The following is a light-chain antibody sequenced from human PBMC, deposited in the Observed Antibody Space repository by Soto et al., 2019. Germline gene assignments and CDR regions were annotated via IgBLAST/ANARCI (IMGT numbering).Light chain of an antibody. Sequence: DIQMTHSPSSLSASVGDRVTITCRASPSISSYLNWYQQKPGKAPKLLIYAASSLQSGAPSRFSGSGSGTDFKPSISSLQPEDFATYYCQQSYSTPYTVGQGTKLEIK. CDR3: QQSYSTPYT. CDR2: AAS. CDR1: PSISSY. V-gene: IGKV1-39*01. J-gene: IGKJ2*01.